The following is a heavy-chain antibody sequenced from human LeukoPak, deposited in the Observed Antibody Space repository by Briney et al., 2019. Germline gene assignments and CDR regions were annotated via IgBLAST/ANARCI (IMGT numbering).Heavy chain of an antibody. CDR2: IYSGGST. Sequence: GGSLRLSCAASGFTVSSNYMSWVRQAPGKGLEWVSVIYSGGSTYYADSVKGRFTISRDNSKNTLYLQMNSLRAEDTAVYYCARDPGAYYYYGMDVWGQGTTVTVSS. V-gene: IGHV3-66*01. CDR3: ARDPGAYYYYGMDV. CDR1: GFTVSSNY. J-gene: IGHJ6*02.